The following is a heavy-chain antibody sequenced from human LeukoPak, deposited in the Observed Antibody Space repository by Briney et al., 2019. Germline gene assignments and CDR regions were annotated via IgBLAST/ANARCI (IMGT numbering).Heavy chain of an antibody. D-gene: IGHD5-18*01. CDR1: GGSMSSYY. J-gene: IGHJ6*03. CDR3: ARIEKGEYSYGPREYYYYMDV. CDR2: IYYSGST. Sequence: SETLSLTCTVSGGSMSSYYWGWIRQPPGKGLEWIGSIYYSGSTYYNPSLKSRVTISVDTSKNQFSLKLSSVTAADTAVYYCARIEKGEYSYGPREYYYYMDVWGKGTTVTVSS. V-gene: IGHV4-39*07.